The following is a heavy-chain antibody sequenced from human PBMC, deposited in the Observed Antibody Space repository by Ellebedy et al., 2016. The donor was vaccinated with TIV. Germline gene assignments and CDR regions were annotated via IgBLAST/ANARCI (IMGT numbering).Heavy chain of an antibody. V-gene: IGHV3-11*01. Sequence: GESLKISCAASGFTFSDYYMGWIRQAPGKGLEWVSYISSSGSTIYYADSVKGRFTISRDNAKNSLYLQMNSLRAEDTAVYYCASASSYYGDYGYYWGQGTLVTVSS. D-gene: IGHD4-17*01. CDR2: ISSSGSTI. CDR1: GFTFSDYY. CDR3: ASASSYYGDYGYY. J-gene: IGHJ4*02.